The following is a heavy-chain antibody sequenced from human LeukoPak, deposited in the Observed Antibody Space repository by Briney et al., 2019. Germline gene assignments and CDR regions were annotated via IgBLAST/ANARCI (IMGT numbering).Heavy chain of an antibody. D-gene: IGHD6-13*01. J-gene: IGHJ6*03. CDR1: GFTFSSYW. V-gene: IGHV3-7*01. Sequence: GGSLRLSCAASGFTFSSYWMSWVRQAPGKGLEWVANIKQDGSNKYYADSVKGRFTISRDNSKNTLYLQMNSLRAEDTAVYYCAKDCSSSWYYYYYYYMDVWGKGTTVTISS. CDR2: IKQDGSNK. CDR3: AKDCSSSWYYYYYYYMDV.